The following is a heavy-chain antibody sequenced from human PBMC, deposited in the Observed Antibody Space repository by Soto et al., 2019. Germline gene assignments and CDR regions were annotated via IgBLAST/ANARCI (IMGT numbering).Heavy chain of an antibody. CDR1: GYTFTGYY. Sequence: ASVKVSCKASGYTFTGYYMHWVRQAPGQGLEWMGWINPNSGGTNYAQKFQGWATMTRDTSISTAYMELSRLRSDDTAVYYCARAIDYYDSSGSDDAFDIWGQGTMVTVSS. V-gene: IGHV1-2*04. CDR2: INPNSGGT. CDR3: ARAIDYYDSSGSDDAFDI. D-gene: IGHD3-22*01. J-gene: IGHJ3*02.